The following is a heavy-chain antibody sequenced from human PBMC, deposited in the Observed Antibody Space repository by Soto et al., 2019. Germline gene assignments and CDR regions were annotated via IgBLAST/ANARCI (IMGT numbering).Heavy chain of an antibody. V-gene: IGHV3-23*01. D-gene: IGHD3-22*01. CDR3: AKALNYDSSGYYKPPFDY. Sequence: EVQLLESGGGLVQPGGSLRLSCAASGFTFSSYAMSWVRQAPGKGLVWVSAISGSGGSTYYADSVKGRFTISRDNSKNTLYLQMNSLRAEDTAVYYCAKALNYDSSGYYKPPFDYWGQGTLVTVSS. CDR1: GFTFSSYA. J-gene: IGHJ4*02. CDR2: ISGSGGST.